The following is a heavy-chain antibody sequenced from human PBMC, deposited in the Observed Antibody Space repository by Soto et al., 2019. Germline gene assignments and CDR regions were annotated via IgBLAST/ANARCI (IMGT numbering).Heavy chain of an antibody. CDR3: ARDSSSSGLNY. Sequence: EVQLVESGGGLIQPGGSLRLSCAASGFTVSTNYMSWVRLAPGKGLEWVSVIYDTGYTYYADSVKGRFTISRYNSKNTLFLQMNSLRAEDTDVYYCARDSSSSGLNYWGQGTLVTVSS. CDR1: GFTVSTNY. D-gene: IGHD6-6*01. CDR2: IYDTGYT. J-gene: IGHJ4*02. V-gene: IGHV3-53*01.